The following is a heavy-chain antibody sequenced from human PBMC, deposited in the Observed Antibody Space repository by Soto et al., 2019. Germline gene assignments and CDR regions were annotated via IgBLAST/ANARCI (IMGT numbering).Heavy chain of an antibody. CDR3: AFSQVPGAVAGIFDY. D-gene: IGHD6-19*01. Sequence: GGSLRLSCAASGFTFSSYGMHWVRQAPGKGLEWVAVISYDGSNKYYADSVKGRFTISRDNSKNTLYLQMNSLRAEDTAVYYCAFSQVPGAVAGIFDYWGQGTLVTVSS. V-gene: IGHV3-30*03. CDR2: ISYDGSNK. CDR1: GFTFSSYG. J-gene: IGHJ4*02.